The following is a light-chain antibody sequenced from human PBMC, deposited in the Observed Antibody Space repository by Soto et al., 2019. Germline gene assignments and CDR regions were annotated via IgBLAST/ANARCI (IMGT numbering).Light chain of an antibody. J-gene: IGLJ1*01. Sequence: QSALTQPRSVSGSPGQSVTISCTGTSSDVGGYNYVSWYQQHPGTAPKLIIFGVSKRPSGVPDRFSGSKSGNTASLSISGLQAEDEADYYCSSYAGTYSYVLGTGTKVPS. V-gene: IGLV2-11*01. CDR3: SSYAGTYSYV. CDR1: SSDVGGYNY. CDR2: GVS.